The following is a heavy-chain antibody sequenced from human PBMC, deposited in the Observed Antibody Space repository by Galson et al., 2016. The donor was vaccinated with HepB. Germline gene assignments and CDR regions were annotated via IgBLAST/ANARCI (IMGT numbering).Heavy chain of an antibody. CDR2: ISSSSSSM. V-gene: IGHV3-48*02. Sequence: SLRLSCAASGFIFNSYSMNWVRQAPGKGLEWISYISSSSSSMYYADSVKGRFTISRDNAKNSLYLQMNSLRDEDTAVYYCVKGAGTIDYWGQGTLVTVSS. J-gene: IGHJ4*02. CDR1: GFIFNSYS. D-gene: IGHD6-19*01. CDR3: VKGAGTIDY.